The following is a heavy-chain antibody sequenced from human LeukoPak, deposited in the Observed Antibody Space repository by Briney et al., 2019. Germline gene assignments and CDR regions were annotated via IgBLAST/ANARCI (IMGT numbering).Heavy chain of an antibody. Sequence: GGSLRLSCEASGFTFNSYAMAWVRQAPGKGLVWVSRISDDGSSTSYADSVKGRFTISRDNAKNTLYLQMNSLRGEDTAVYYCATGGSSAWASSDYWGQGTLVTVSS. J-gene: IGHJ4*02. D-gene: IGHD6-19*01. V-gene: IGHV3-74*01. CDR1: GFTFNSYA. CDR3: ATGGSSAWASSDY. CDR2: ISDDGSST.